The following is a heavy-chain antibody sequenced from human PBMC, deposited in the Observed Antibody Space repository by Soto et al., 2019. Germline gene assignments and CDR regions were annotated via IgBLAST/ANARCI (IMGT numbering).Heavy chain of an antibody. D-gene: IGHD3-10*01. CDR1: GGSFSGYY. Sequence: SETLSLTCAVYGGSFSGYYWTWIRQPPGTGLEWIGEINHSGSTNYNPSLKSRVTISVDTSKNQFSLKLSSVTAADTAVYYCARELRFGEDYYGMDVWGQGTTVTVSS. J-gene: IGHJ6*02. V-gene: IGHV4-34*01. CDR3: ARELRFGEDYYGMDV. CDR2: INHSGST.